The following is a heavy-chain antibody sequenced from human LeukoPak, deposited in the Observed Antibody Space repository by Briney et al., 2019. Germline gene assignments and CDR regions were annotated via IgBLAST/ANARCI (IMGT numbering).Heavy chain of an antibody. Sequence: VASVKVSCKASGYTFTGYYMHWVRQAPGQGLEWMGWINPNSGGTNYAQKFQGRVTMTRDTSISTAYMELSRLRSDDTAVYYCARVVNWNQDKAPFDYWGQGTLVTVSS. CDR3: ARVVNWNQDKAPFDY. CDR1: GYTFTGYY. D-gene: IGHD1-20*01. J-gene: IGHJ4*02. V-gene: IGHV1-2*02. CDR2: INPNSGGT.